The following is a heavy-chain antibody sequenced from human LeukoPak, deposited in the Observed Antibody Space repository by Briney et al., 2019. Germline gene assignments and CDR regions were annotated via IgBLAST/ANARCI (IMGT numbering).Heavy chain of an antibody. D-gene: IGHD5-24*01. V-gene: IGHV1-8*01. CDR3: ARNMALDY. Sequence: ASVKVSCNASGYAFSDYDINWVRQATGQGLEWMGRINPGSDNTDYAQRFQGRVTMTKDSSKSTVYMELSSLRSEDTAVYYCARNMALDYWGQGSRVTVSS. J-gene: IGHJ4*02. CDR1: GYAFSDYD. CDR2: INPGSDNT.